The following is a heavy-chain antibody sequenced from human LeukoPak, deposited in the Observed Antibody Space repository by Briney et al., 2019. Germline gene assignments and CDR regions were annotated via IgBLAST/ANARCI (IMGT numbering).Heavy chain of an antibody. J-gene: IGHJ4*02. CDR2: INPNSGGT. CDR3: ASQAYNYYDSSGYYYV. D-gene: IGHD3-22*01. V-gene: IGHV1-2*02. Sequence: ASVKVSCKASGYTFTAYYMHWVRQAPGQGPEWMGRINPNSGGTDYAQKFQGRVTMTRDTSISTAYMELSRLRSDDTAVYYCASQAYNYYDSSGYYYVWGQGTLVTVSS. CDR1: GYTFTAYY.